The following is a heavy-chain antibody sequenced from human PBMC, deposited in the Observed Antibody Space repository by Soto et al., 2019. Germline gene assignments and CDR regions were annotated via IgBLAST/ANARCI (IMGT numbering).Heavy chain of an antibody. Sequence: ALVKVSCKASGYTFTSYAMHWVRQAPGQRLEWMGWINAGNGNTKYSQKFQGRVTITRDTSASTAYMELSSLRSEDTAVYYCARGSGPMIEWHWGQGTLVTVSS. CDR3: ARGSGPMIEWH. V-gene: IGHV1-3*01. D-gene: IGHD3-22*01. CDR1: GYTFTSYA. J-gene: IGHJ4*02. CDR2: INAGNGNT.